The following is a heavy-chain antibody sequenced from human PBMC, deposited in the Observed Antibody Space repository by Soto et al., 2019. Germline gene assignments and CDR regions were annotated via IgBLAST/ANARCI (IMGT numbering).Heavy chain of an antibody. V-gene: IGHV5-51*01. Sequence: PGESLKISCKGSGYSFTSYWIGWVRQMPGKGLEWMGIIYPGDSDTRYSPSFQGQVTISADKSISTAYLQWSSLKASDTAMYYCARRYYCGGDCYYYGMDVWGQGTTVTVSS. CDR1: GYSFTSYW. CDR3: ARRYYCGGDCYYYGMDV. D-gene: IGHD2-21*01. CDR2: IYPGDSDT. J-gene: IGHJ6*02.